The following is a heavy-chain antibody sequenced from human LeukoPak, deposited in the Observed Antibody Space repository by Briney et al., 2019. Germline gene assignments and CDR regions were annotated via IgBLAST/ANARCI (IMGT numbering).Heavy chain of an antibody. CDR1: GFTFSSYW. D-gene: IGHD2-2*01. V-gene: IGHV3-74*01. CDR2: IDTDGSRV. CDR3: ASCSSPSCYS. Sequence: GGSLRLSCAASGFTFSSYWMHWVRQAPGKGLVWVSRIDTDGSRVAYADSVKGRFTISRDNAKNTLYLQMNSLRAEDTALYYCASCSSPSCYSRGQGTLVTVSS. J-gene: IGHJ4*02.